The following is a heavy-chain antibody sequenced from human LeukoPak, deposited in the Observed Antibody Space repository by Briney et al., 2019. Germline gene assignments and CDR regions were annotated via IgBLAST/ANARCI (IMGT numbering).Heavy chain of an antibody. CDR3: ASPPADYYDSRDYFDY. CDR1: GGTFSSYV. CDR2: IIPILGIA. J-gene: IGHJ4*02. V-gene: IGHV1-69*04. Sequence: SVKVSCRASGGTFSSYVISWVRQAPGQGLEWMGRIIPILGIANYAQKFQGRVTITADKSTSTAYMELSSLRSEDTAVYYCASPPADYYDSRDYFDYWGQGTLVTVSS. D-gene: IGHD3-22*01.